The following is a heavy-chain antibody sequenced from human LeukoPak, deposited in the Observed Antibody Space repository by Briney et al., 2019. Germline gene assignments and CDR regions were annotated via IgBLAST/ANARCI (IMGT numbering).Heavy chain of an antibody. CDR3: ARVVAAMGGIDY. CDR2: IWYDGSNK. J-gene: IGHJ4*02. CDR1: GFTFSSYG. Sequence: GGSLRLSCAASGFTFSSYGMHWVRQAPGKGLEWVAVIWYDGSNKYYADSVKGRFTISRDNSKNTLYLQMNSLRAEDTAVYYCARVVAAMGGIDYWGQGTLVTVSS. V-gene: IGHV3-33*01. D-gene: IGHD2-21*02.